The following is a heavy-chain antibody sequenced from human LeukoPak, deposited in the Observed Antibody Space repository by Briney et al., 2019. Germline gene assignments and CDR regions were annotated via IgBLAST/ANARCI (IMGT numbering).Heavy chain of an antibody. J-gene: IGHJ4*02. D-gene: IGHD2-15*01. CDR3: ARVPSGGPFDY. CDR1: GYSFSSYG. V-gene: IGHV1-18*01. CDR2: ISAYNGNT. Sequence: ASVKVSCKASGYSFSSYGISWVRQAPGQGLEWMGWISAYNGNTNYAQRLQGGVTMTTDTSTSTVYMELRSLTSDDTAVYYCARVPSGGPFDYWGQGPLVTVSS.